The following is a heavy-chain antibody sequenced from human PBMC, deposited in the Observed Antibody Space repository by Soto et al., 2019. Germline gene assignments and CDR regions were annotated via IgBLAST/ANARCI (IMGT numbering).Heavy chain of an antibody. D-gene: IGHD3-22*01. CDR3: ARRDYDSSGYQNNWFDP. J-gene: IGHJ5*02. V-gene: IGHV4-39*07. CDR1: CGSSSSISYY. Sequence: SQTLSLSCSVACGSSSSISYYWGWIRQPPGKGLEWIGSIYYSGSTYYNPSLRSRVTISVDKSKNQFSLKLSSVTAADTAVYYCARRDYDSSGYQNNWFDPWGQGTLVTVSS. CDR2: IYYSGST.